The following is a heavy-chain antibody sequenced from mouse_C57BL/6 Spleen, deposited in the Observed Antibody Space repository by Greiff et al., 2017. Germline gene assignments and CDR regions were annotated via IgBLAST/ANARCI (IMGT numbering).Heavy chain of an antibody. J-gene: IGHJ2*01. CDR2: IGPGSGST. CDR1: GYTFTDYY. V-gene: IGHV1-77*01. CDR3: ARSYGSSPYYFDY. Sequence: VQLQESGAELVKPGASVKISCKASGYTFTDYYINWVKQRPGQGLEWIGKIGPGSGSTYYNEKFKGKATLTADKSSSTAYRQLSSLTSEASSVYFCARSYGSSPYYFDYWGQGTTLTVSS. D-gene: IGHD1-1*01.